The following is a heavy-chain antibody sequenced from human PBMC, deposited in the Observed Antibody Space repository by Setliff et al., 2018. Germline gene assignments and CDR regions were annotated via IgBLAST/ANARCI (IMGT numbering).Heavy chain of an antibody. J-gene: IGHJ6*02. Sequence: SETLSLTCTVSGGSISSSSYYWGWIRQPPGKGLEWIGSIYYSGSTYCNPSLKSRVTISVDTSKNQFSLKLSSVTAADTAVYYCARVSQYSSGWYYYYYGMDVWGQGTTVTVSS. V-gene: IGHV4-39*07. CDR3: ARVSQYSSGWYYYYYGMDV. CDR2: IYYSGST. D-gene: IGHD6-19*01. CDR1: GGSISSSSYY.